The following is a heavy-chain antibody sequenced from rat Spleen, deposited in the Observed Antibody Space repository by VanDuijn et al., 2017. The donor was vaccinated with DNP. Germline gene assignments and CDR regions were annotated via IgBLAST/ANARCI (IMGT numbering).Heavy chain of an antibody. Sequence: EVQLVESGGGLVQPGRSMKLSCVASGFTFSKYYMAWVRQAPTKGLEWVAYIGSDGYAPYYGDSVKGRFTISRDNAKSTLYLQMNSLRSEEMATYYCVRWNSGHFENWGQGVMVTVSS. CDR2: IGSDGYAP. D-gene: IGHD4-3*01. CDR1: GFTFSKYY. V-gene: IGHV5-22*01. J-gene: IGHJ2*01. CDR3: VRWNSGHFEN.